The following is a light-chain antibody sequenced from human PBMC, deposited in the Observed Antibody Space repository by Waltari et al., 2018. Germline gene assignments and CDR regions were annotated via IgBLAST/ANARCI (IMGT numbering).Light chain of an antibody. V-gene: IGLV2-23*02. Sequence: QSALTQPASVSGSPGQSITISCTGTRRALGNYNLLPWYQQYPDTAPKLMIYEVSKRPSGVSSRFSGSKSGNTASLTISGLQAEDEAEYYCCSYAGYTSLLFGGGTKLTVL. CDR1: RRALGNYNL. J-gene: IGLJ2*01. CDR2: EVS. CDR3: CSYAGYTSLL.